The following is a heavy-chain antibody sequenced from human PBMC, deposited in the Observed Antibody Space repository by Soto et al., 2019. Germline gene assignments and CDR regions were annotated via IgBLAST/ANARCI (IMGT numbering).Heavy chain of an antibody. J-gene: IGHJ5*02. D-gene: IGHD4-17*01. CDR2: VYATGTS. CDR3: VRDGSKTLRDCFDP. V-gene: IGHV4-4*07. Sequence: LSLTCSVSGGSMSKFYWSWIRKTAGKGLEWMGRVYATGTSDYNPSLRSRIAMSVDISKKTFSLRLRSVAAADTGVYYCVRDGSKTLRDCFDPWGQGILVTVSS. CDR1: GGSMSKFY.